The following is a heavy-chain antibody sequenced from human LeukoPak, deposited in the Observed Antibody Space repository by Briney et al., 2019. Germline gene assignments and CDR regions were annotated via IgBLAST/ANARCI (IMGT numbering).Heavy chain of an antibody. J-gene: IGHJ4*02. CDR3: AAPADMTTEALDY. Sequence: SETLSLTCTVSRGSISSGSYYWNWLRQPAGKGLEWIGRIYTSGSTYYNPSLKSRVTISVDTSKNQFSLKLSSVTAADTAVYYCAAPADMTTEALDYWGQGTLVTVSS. D-gene: IGHD4-11*01. V-gene: IGHV4-61*02. CDR1: RGSISSGSYY. CDR2: IYTSGST.